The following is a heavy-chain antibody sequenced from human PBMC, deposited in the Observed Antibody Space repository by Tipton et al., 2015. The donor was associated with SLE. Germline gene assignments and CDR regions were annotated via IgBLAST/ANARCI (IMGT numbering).Heavy chain of an antibody. V-gene: IGHV3-30-3*01. J-gene: IGHJ4*02. CDR1: GFTFRNFG. CDR2: ISIDVNKK. Sequence: SLRLSCVASGFTFRNFGFHWIRQAPGKGLKWVAYISIDVNKKDYADSVKGRFTISRDNSKNTLYLQSNRLRPEDTAVYYCAKALETGGQGTLVTVSS. CDR3: AKALET.